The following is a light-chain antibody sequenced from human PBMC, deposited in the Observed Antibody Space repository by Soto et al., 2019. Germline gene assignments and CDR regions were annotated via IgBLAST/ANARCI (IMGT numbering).Light chain of an antibody. CDR1: QSVSSY. J-gene: IGKJ1*01. V-gene: IGKV3-20*01. CDR3: QHYGSSPWT. CDR2: DAS. Sequence: EIVLTQSPGTLSFSPGERATLSCRASQSVSSYLAWYQQKPGQAPRLLIYDASNRATGIPARFSGSGSGTDFTLTISRLEPEDFAVYYCQHYGSSPWTFGQGTKVDIK.